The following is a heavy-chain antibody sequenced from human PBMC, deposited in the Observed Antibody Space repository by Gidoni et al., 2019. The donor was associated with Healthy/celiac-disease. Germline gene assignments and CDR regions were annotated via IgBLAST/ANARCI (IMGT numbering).Heavy chain of an antibody. Sequence: EVQLLESGGGLVQPGGSLRLSCAASGFTFSSYAMSWVRQAPGKGLEWVSAISGSGGSTYYADSVKGRFTISRDNSKNTLYLQMNSLRAEDTAVYYCAKEGKDDSSGYYFVDYYYYMDVWGKGTTVTVSS. V-gene: IGHV3-23*01. CDR2: ISGSGGST. CDR3: AKEGKDDSSGYYFVDYYYYMDV. CDR1: GFTFSSYA. J-gene: IGHJ6*03. D-gene: IGHD3-22*01.